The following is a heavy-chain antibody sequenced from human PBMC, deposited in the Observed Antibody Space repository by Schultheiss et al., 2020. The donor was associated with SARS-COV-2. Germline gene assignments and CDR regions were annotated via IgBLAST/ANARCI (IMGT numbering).Heavy chain of an antibody. Sequence: SETLSLTCAVYGRSFRGYYWSWIRQPPGKGLEWIGESNHSGSTNYSPSLKSRVTLSADTSKNQFSLKLSSVSAADTAVYYCASLGITIFGVVSEGEGMDVWGQGTTVTVAS. CDR1: GRSFRGYY. J-gene: IGHJ6*02. CDR2: SNHSGST. CDR3: ASLGITIFGVVSEGEGMDV. V-gene: IGHV4-34*01. D-gene: IGHD3-3*01.